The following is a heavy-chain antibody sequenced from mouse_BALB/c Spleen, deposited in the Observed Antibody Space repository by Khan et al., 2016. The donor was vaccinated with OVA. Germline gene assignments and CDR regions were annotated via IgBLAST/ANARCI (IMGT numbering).Heavy chain of an antibody. D-gene: IGHD1-1*01. J-gene: IGHJ2*01. CDR3: ARKNGSDFDY. CDR1: GYSLTGYF. V-gene: IGHV1-20*02. Sequence: VQLKESGPELVKPGASVKISCTASGYSLTGYFMNWVMQSHGKSLEWIGRINPHIGEAFYNQKFKGKATLTVDESSSTAHMELRSLASEDSAVYYCARKNGSDFDYWGQGTTLTVSS. CDR2: INPHIGEA.